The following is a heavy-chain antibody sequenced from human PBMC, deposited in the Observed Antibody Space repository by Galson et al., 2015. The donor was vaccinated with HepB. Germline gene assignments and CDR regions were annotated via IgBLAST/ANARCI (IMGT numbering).Heavy chain of an antibody. V-gene: IGHV1-2*02. Sequence: SVKVSCKASGYTFTAYWIHWVRQASGQGLEWMGCIDPKSGRIKYAQKIQGRVTVTRDTSISTAYMELSSLTSDDTAVYYCVRDPGSGWGFDPWGQGTLVTVSS. CDR2: IDPKSGRI. D-gene: IGHD6-19*01. J-gene: IGHJ5*02. CDR3: VRDPGSGWGFDP. CDR1: GYTFTAYW.